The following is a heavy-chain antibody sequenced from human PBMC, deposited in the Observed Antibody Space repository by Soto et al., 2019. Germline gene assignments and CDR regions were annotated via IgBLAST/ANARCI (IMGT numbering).Heavy chain of an antibody. J-gene: IGHJ6*02. Sequence: QVQLVESGGGVVQPGRSLRLSCAASGFTFSSYGIHWVRQAPGKGLECAAVIWYDGSNKYYADSVKGRFTISRDNSKNTLDLQRNSLRAEDTAVDYCARGRRGEQLVAFHYYFYYGIDVWGQGTTVTVSS. CDR3: ARGRRGEQLVAFHYYFYYGIDV. CDR2: IWYDGSNK. V-gene: IGHV3-33*01. CDR1: GFTFSSYG. D-gene: IGHD6-13*01.